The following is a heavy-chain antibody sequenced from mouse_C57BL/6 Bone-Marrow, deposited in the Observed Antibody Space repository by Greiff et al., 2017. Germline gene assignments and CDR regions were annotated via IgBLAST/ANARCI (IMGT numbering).Heavy chain of an antibody. Sequence: QVQLQESGAELVRPGASVTLSCKASGYTFTDYEMHWVKQTPVHGLEWIGAIDPETGGTAYNQKFKGKAILTADKSSSTAYMELRSLTSEDSAVYYCTSPGLLYAMDYWGQGTSVTVSS. D-gene: IGHD2-10*01. CDR1: GYTFTDYE. CDR2: IDPETGGT. CDR3: TSPGLLYAMDY. J-gene: IGHJ4*01. V-gene: IGHV1-15*01.